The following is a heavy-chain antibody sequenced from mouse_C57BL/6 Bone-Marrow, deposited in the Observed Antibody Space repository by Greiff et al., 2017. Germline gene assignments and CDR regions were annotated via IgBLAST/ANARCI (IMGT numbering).Heavy chain of an antibody. V-gene: IGHV14-4*01. Sequence: EVQLQESGAELVRPGASVKLSCTASGFNIKDDYMHWVKQRPEQGLEWIGWIDPANGDTEYASKFQGKATITADTSSNTAYLQLSSLTSEDTAVYYCTTRITTVVAPFDYWGQGTTLTVSS. D-gene: IGHD1-1*01. CDR2: IDPANGDT. CDR1: GFNIKDDY. CDR3: TTRITTVVAPFDY. J-gene: IGHJ2*01.